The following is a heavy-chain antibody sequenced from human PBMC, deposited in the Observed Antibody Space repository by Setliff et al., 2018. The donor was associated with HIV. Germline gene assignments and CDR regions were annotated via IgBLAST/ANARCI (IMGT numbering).Heavy chain of an antibody. V-gene: IGHV3-23*01. D-gene: IGHD1-26*01. Sequence: GESLKISCAASGFTFSNYGIHWVRQAPGKGLEWVSAISGSGGSTYYADSVKGRFTISRDNSKNTMYLQMNSLRVEDTAVYYCARLGVGGSYYVWDFDYWGQGTLVTVSS. CDR1: GFTFSNYG. CDR2: ISGSGGST. J-gene: IGHJ4*02. CDR3: ARLGVGGSYYVWDFDY.